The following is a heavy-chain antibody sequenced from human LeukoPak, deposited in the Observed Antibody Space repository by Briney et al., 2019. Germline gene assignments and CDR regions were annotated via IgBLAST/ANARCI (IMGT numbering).Heavy chain of an antibody. CDR2: IWYDGSKK. Sequence: GGSLRLSCVASGFTFTGYGMHWVRQAPGKGLEWVAVIWYDGSKKCYADSVKGRFTISRDDSKNTAYLQMNSLRDEDTAVYYCGRVGYDYTGGDYWGQGTLVTVSS. V-gene: IGHV3-33*01. CDR3: GRVGYDYTGGDY. CDR1: GFTFTGYG. J-gene: IGHJ4*02. D-gene: IGHD3-16*01.